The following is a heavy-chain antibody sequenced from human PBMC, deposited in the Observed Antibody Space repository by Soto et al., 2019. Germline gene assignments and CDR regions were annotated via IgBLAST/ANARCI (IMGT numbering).Heavy chain of an antibody. Sequence: PGGSLRLSCSVFGFTFSSYTMHWVRQAPGKGLQYVSSISTNGGSTYYADSVKGRFTISRDNSKNTLYLQVSSLRVEDTAVYYCVKDRYVDYWGQGTLVTVSS. CDR3: VKDRYVDY. CDR1: GFTFSSYT. CDR2: ISTNGGST. J-gene: IGHJ4*02. V-gene: IGHV3-64D*06.